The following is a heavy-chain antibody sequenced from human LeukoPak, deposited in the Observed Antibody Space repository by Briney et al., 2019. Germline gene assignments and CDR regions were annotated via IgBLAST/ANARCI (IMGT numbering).Heavy chain of an antibody. J-gene: IGHJ6*03. CDR3: ARGTMVTTFQAGTYYYYIDV. Sequence: TSETLSLTCAVYGGSFNGHHWTWIRQAPGKGLEWIEEIKHSGSTNYNPSLKSRVTISVDTSKNHFSLKLSSVTAADTALYYCARGTMVTTFQAGTYYYYIDVWGKGTTVAVSS. V-gene: IGHV4-34*01. CDR2: IKHSGST. CDR1: GGSFNGHH. D-gene: IGHD4-17*01.